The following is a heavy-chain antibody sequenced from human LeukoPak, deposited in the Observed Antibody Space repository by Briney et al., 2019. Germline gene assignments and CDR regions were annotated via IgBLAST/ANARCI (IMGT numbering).Heavy chain of an antibody. CDR2: INPNSGGT. CDR1: GDTFTGYD. CDR3: ASTQQLVHKCYYYDYMDV. Sequence: ASVKVCCKASGDTFTGYDMHWVRQAPGQGLGWMGGINPNSGGTNYAQKFKGRVTMTRDRPISTAYMKLSRLRSDETDVYYCASTQQLVHKCYYYDYMDVWGKGTTVTVSS. V-gene: IGHV1-2*02. D-gene: IGHD6-13*01. J-gene: IGHJ6*03.